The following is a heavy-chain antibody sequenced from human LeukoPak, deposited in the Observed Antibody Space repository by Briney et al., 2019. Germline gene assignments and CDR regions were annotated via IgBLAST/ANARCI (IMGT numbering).Heavy chain of an antibody. Sequence: ASVKVSCKASGYTFTSYGISWVRQAPEQGLEWMGRIIPILGIANYAQKFQGRVTITADKSTSTAYMELSSLRSEDTAVYYCARDGMATINYWGQGTLVTVSS. D-gene: IGHD5-24*01. V-gene: IGHV1-69*04. CDR2: IIPILGIA. CDR3: ARDGMATINY. J-gene: IGHJ4*02. CDR1: GYTFTSYG.